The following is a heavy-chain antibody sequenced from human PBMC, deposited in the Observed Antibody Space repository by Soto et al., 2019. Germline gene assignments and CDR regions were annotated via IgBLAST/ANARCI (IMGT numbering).Heavy chain of an antibody. CDR1: GFTFSSYA. CDR2: ISYDGSNK. D-gene: IGHD6-6*01. V-gene: IGHV3-30-3*01. CDR3: AREYSSSSGESYYYYYGMDV. J-gene: IGHJ6*01. Sequence: PGGSLRLSCAASGFTFSSYAMHWVRQAPGKGLEWVAVISYDGSNKYYADSVKGRFTISRDNSKNTLYLQMNSLRAEDTAVYYCAREYSSSSGESYYYYYGMDVWGQGTTVTVYS.